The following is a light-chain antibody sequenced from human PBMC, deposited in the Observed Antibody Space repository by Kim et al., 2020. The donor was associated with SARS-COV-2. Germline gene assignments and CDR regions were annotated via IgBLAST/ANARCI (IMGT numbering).Light chain of an antibody. CDR2: EVN. CDR3: CSYAGSRTWV. V-gene: IGLV2-23*02. J-gene: IGLJ3*02. Sequence: QSITISCIGTSSDVRTYNLGSWYQHHPGKAPKLMIHEVNKRPSEISNRFSGSKSGNTASLTISGLQAEDEADYYCCSYAGSRTWVFGGGTKVTVL. CDR1: SSDVRTYNL.